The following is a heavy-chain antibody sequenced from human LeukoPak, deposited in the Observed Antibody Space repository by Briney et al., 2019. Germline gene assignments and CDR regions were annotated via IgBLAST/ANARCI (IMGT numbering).Heavy chain of an antibody. J-gene: IGHJ4*02. CDR3: ARDPQNWGYYFDY. D-gene: IGHD3-16*01. V-gene: IGHV1-69*13. CDR1: GGTFSSHG. Sequence: SVKVSCKASGGTFSSHGINWVRQAPGQGLEWMGGIIPIFGTANYAQKFQGRVTITADESTSTAYMELSSLRSEDTAVYYCARDPQNWGYYFDYWGQGTLVTVSS. CDR2: IIPIFGTA.